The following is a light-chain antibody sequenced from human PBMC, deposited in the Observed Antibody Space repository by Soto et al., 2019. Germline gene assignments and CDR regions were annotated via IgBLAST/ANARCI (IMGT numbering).Light chain of an antibody. CDR2: DAS. J-gene: IGKJ2*01. V-gene: IGKV1-5*01. CDR1: RTISSW. CDR3: QQYSTNSMYT. Sequence: IQMTQSPSTLSASVGDRVTISCRASRTISSWLAWYQQTPGKAPKLLIHDASKVESGVPSRFSGSGSGTEFTLTISGLQPEDFATYYCQQYSTNSMYTFGQGTKLE.